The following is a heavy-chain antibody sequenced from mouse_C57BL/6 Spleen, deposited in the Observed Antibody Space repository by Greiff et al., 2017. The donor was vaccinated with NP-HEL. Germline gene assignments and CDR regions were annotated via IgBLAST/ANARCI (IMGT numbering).Heavy chain of an antibody. CDR3: ARGGTAQGAWFAY. D-gene: IGHD3-2*02. J-gene: IGHJ3*01. CDR2: IDPSDSYT. CDR1: GYTFTSYW. V-gene: IGHV1-50*01. Sequence: QVHVKQPGAELVKPGASVKLSCKASGYTFTSYWMQWVKQRPGQGLEWIGEIDPSDSYTNYNQKFKGKATLTVDTSSSTAYMQLSSLTSEYSAVYYCARGGTAQGAWFAYWGQGTLVTVSA.